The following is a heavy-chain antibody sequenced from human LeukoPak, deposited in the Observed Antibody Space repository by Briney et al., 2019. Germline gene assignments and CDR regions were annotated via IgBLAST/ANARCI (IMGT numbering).Heavy chain of an antibody. CDR3: ARVKVVVTTPNYFDF. D-gene: IGHD2-21*02. Sequence: GESLKISCKSSGYNFSNYWIGWVRQMPGKGLEWMAIIYPGDSGTRYGPSFQGQVTTSADKSISTAYLQWSSLKASDTAIYYCARVKVVVTTPNYFDFWGQGTLVTVSS. CDR1: GYNFSNYW. CDR2: IYPGDSGT. V-gene: IGHV5-51*01. J-gene: IGHJ4*02.